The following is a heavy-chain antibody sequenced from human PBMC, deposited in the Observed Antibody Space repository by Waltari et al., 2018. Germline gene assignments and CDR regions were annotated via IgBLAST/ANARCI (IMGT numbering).Heavy chain of an antibody. CDR1: GFTVSSNS. Sequence: EVQLVESGGGLIQPGGSLRLSCAASGFTVSSNSMRWVRQAPGKGLEWVSVIYSGGSTYYADSVKGRFTISRDNSKNTLYLQMNSLRAEDTAVYYCARDSVNSSGWYDYWGQGTLVTVSS. J-gene: IGHJ4*02. D-gene: IGHD6-19*01. V-gene: IGHV3-53*01. CDR2: IYSGGST. CDR3: ARDSVNSSGWYDY.